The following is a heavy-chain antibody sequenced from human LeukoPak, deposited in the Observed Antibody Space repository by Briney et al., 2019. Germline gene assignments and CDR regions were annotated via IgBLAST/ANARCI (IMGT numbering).Heavy chain of an antibody. CDR2: IRSKAYGGTT. D-gene: IGHD3-22*01. Sequence: GGSLRLSGTASGFTFGDYAMSGFRRAPGKGLGGVGFIRSKAYGGTTEYAASVKGRFTISRDESTSIAYLQVYSLQTEDTAVYYRTRDRGYYDSSGYYGYWGEGTLVTVSS. V-gene: IGHV3-49*03. CDR3: TRDRGYYDSSGYYGY. CDR1: GFTFGDYA. J-gene: IGHJ4*02.